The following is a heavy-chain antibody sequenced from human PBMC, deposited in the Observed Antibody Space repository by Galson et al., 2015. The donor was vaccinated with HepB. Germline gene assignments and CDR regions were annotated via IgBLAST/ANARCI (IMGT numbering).Heavy chain of an antibody. J-gene: IGHJ4*02. D-gene: IGHD6-13*01. CDR1: GYTFTSYA. V-gene: IGHV1-3*01. CDR2: INAGNGNT. CDR3: ARDAAAPRILTN. Sequence: SVKVSCKASGYTFTSYAMHWVRQAPGQRLEWMGWINAGNGNTKYSQKFQGRVTITRDTSASTAYMELSSLRSEDTAVYYCARDAAAPRILTNWGQGILVVVSS.